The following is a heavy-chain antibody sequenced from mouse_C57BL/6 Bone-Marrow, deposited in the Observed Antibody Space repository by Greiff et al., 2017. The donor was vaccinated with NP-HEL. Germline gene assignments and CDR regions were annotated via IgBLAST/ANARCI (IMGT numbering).Heavy chain of an antibody. CDR1: GFTFSSYG. CDR2: ISSGGSYT. J-gene: IGHJ3*01. CDR3: ARHESPAWFAY. V-gene: IGHV5-6*01. Sequence: EVQLVESGGDLVKPGGSLKLSCAASGFTFSSYGMSWVRQTPDKRLEWVATISSGGSYTYYPDSVQGRFTISRDNAKNTLYLQMSSLKSEDTAMYYCARHESPAWFAYWGKGTLVTVS.